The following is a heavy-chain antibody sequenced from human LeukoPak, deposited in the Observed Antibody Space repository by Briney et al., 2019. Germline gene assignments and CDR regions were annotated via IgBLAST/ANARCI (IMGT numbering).Heavy chain of an antibody. CDR1: GFSFSSYE. V-gene: IGHV3-48*03. CDR3: ARGERWLLPPTDY. D-gene: IGHD5-24*01. Sequence: GGSLRLSCAASGFSFSSYEMNWVRQAPGKGLEWVSYISSSGSTKYYADSVRGRFTISRDNARNSLYLQMNSLRADDTAVYYCARGERWLLPPTDYWGQGTLVTVSS. CDR2: ISSSGSTK. J-gene: IGHJ4*02.